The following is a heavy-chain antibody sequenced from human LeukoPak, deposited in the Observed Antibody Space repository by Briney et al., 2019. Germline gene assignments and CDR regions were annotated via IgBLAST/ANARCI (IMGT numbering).Heavy chain of an antibody. V-gene: IGHV3-30*03. D-gene: IGHD3-22*01. CDR1: GFTFSSYG. CDR2: ISYDGSNK. J-gene: IGHJ4*02. CDR3: ARGSYYDSSGYSGY. Sequence: PGGSLRLSCAASGFTFSSYGMHWVRQAPGKGLEWVAVISYDGSNKYYAGSVKGRFTISRDNSKNTLYLQMNSLRAEDTAVYYCARGSYYDSSGYSGYWGQGTLVTVSS.